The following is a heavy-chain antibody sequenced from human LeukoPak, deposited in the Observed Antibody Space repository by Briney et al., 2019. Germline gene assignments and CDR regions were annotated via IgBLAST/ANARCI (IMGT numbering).Heavy chain of an antibody. CDR2: IYYSGNT. CDR1: GGSISDYY. CDR3: ASGTISIAFDI. Sequence: SETLSLTCAVSGGSISDYYWSWVRQPPGKGLEWIGFIYYSGNTNYNPSLKSRVTISVDTSKNQFSLKLSSVTTADTAVYYCASGTISIAFDIWGQGTMVTVSS. J-gene: IGHJ3*02. V-gene: IGHV4-59*12. D-gene: IGHD2-8*01.